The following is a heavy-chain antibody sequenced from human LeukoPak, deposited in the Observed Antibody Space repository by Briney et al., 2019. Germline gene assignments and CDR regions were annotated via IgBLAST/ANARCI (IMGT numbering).Heavy chain of an antibody. CDR3: AKADDYYDSSGYYYTEAFDI. V-gene: IGHV3-66*01. Sequence: GGSLRLSCAASGFTFSSYGMSWVRQAPGKGLEWVSLIYSGGSTYYADSVKGRFTISRDNSRNTLYLQMNSLRAEDTAVYYCAKADDYYDSSGYYYTEAFDIWGQGTMVTVSS. CDR1: GFTFSSYG. J-gene: IGHJ3*02. D-gene: IGHD3-22*01. CDR2: IYSGGST.